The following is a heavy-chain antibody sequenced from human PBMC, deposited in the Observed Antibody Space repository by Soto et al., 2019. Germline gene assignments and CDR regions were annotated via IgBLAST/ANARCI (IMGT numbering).Heavy chain of an antibody. V-gene: IGHV3-23*01. D-gene: IGHD3-16*01. CDR3: AKSDYVWGRKSSYYIDY. CDR1: GFIFGNYA. Sequence: EVQLLESGGASVQPGGSLRLSCAASGFIFGNYAMTWVRQAPGKGLEWVSAVTGSGGSTYYADSVKGRFSISRDNSKNTLHMQMNALRAEDTAVYCCAKSDYVWGRKSSYYIDYWGQGTMVTVSS. CDR2: VTGSGGST. J-gene: IGHJ4*02.